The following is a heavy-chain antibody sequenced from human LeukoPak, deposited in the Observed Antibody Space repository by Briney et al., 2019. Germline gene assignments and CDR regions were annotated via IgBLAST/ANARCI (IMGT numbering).Heavy chain of an antibody. Sequence: GGSLRLSCVASGFTFSDSAIHWVRQSSGKGREWIGHMDKETNLYATALAASVKGTFTVSRDDSKNTAYLHMNSLKTEDTALYYCTRDSGTYNWFDPWGQGTLVTVSA. D-gene: IGHD1-26*01. CDR1: GFTFSDSA. CDR3: TRDSGTYNWFDP. V-gene: IGHV3-73*01. CDR2: MDKETNLYAT. J-gene: IGHJ5*02.